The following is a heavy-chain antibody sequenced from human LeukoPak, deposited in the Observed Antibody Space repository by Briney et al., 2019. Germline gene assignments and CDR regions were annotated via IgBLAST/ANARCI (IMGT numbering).Heavy chain of an antibody. CDR1: GGSFSGYY. CDR3: ARPGLYYDFWSGYYSV. V-gene: IGHV4-34*01. J-gene: IGHJ6*04. Sequence: SETLSLTCAVYGGSFSGYYWSWIRQPPGKGLEWIGEINHSGSTNYNPSLKSRVTISVDTSKNQFSLKLSSVTAADTAVYYCARPGLYYDFWSGYYSVWGKGTTVTVSS. D-gene: IGHD3-3*01. CDR2: INHSGST.